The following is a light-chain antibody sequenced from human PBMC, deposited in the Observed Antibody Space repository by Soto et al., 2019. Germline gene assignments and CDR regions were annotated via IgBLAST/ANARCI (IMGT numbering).Light chain of an antibody. CDR3: GTWDSSLSAVV. V-gene: IGLV1-51*01. J-gene: IGLJ2*01. Sequence: QSVLTQPPSVSAAPGQKVTISFSGSSSNIGNNYVSWYQQLPGTAPKLLIYDNNKRPPGIPDRFSGYKPGTSATLGITGLQTGDEADYYCGTWDSSLSAVVFGGGTKLTVL. CDR1: SSNIGNNY. CDR2: DNN.